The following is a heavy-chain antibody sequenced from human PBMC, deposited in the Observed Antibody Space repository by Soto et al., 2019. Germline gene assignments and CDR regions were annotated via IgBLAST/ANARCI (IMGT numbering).Heavy chain of an antibody. CDR3: ARGRCGGVRCSLRYDGFDM. CDR2: INEMSSHI. CDR1: GFSSSDHH. D-gene: IGHD2-15*01. V-gene: IGHV3-21*02. J-gene: IGHJ4*03. Sequence: EVQLVESGGGLVKPGESLRLSCAASGFSSSDHHMNWVRQAPGKGLEWVSSINEMSSHIYYAGSVRGRFTISRDSATNSVFLQMSSLRAEDTAVYFCARGRCGGVRCSLRYDGFDMWGQGTLVTVSS.